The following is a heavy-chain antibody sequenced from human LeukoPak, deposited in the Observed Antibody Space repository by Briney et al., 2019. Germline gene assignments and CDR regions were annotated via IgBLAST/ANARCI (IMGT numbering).Heavy chain of an antibody. CDR2: IYSGGST. Sequence: GGSLRLSCAASGFTFSSNYMSWVRQAPGKGLEWVSVIYSGGSTYYADSVKGRFTISRDNSKNTLYLQMNSLRAEDTAVYYCARAGTNGLWYFDYWGQGTLVTVSS. CDR3: ARAGTNGLWYFDY. J-gene: IGHJ4*02. D-gene: IGHD2-8*01. CDR1: GFTFSSNY. V-gene: IGHV3-53*01.